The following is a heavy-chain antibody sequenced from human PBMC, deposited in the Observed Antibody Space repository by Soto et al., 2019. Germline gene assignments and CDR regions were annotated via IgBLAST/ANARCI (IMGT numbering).Heavy chain of an antibody. J-gene: IGHJ6*02. V-gene: IGHV1-69*13. CDR3: AREPVPQRYQNYGMDV. CDR2: IIPIFGTA. D-gene: IGHD2-2*01. CDR1: GGTFSSYA. Sequence: SVKVSCKASGGTFSSYAISWVRQAPGQGLEWMGGIIPIFGTANYAQKFQGRVTITADESTSAAYMELSSLRSEDTAVYYCAREPVPQRYQNYGMDVWGQGTTVTVSS.